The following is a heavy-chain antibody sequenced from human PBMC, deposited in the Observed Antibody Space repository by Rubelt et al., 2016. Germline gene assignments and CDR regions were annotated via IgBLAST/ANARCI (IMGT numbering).Heavy chain of an antibody. V-gene: IGHV3-7*01. D-gene: IGHD3-3*01. CDR2: NEDGTKK. J-gene: IGHJ4*02. CDR3: ARGRFIFGVVIEGGNDY. Sequence: NEDGTKKNYVDSVKGRFTISRDNAKNSLYLQMNSLRAEDTAVYYCARGRFIFGVVIEGGNDYWGQGTLVTVSS.